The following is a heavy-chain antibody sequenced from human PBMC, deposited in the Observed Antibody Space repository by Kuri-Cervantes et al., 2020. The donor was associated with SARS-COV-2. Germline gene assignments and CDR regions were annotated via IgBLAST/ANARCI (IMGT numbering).Heavy chain of an antibody. Sequence: GGSLRLSCAASGFTFSNAWMNWVRQAPGKGLEWVAVIWYDGSNKYYADSVKGRFTISRDNSKNTLYLQMNSLRAEDTAVYYCARTMGGYYQDYWGQGTLVTVSS. D-gene: IGHD3-22*01. CDR2: IWYDGSNK. J-gene: IGHJ4*02. CDR1: GFTFSNAW. CDR3: ARTMGGYYQDY. V-gene: IGHV3-33*08.